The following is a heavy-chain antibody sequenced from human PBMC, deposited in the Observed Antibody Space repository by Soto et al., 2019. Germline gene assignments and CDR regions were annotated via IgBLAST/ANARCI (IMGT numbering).Heavy chain of an antibody. CDR2: IIPSFGTA. CDR3: ARIYGGNSADY. Sequence: QVQLVQSGAEVQKPGSSVKVSCKASGGTCTSYAISWVRQAPGQGLEWMGGIIPSFGTANHAQKFQGRVTITADESTSTAYMELSSLRSEDTAVYYCARIYGGNSADYLGQGTLVAVSS. CDR1: GGTCTSYA. D-gene: IGHD2-21*02. J-gene: IGHJ4*02. V-gene: IGHV1-69*12.